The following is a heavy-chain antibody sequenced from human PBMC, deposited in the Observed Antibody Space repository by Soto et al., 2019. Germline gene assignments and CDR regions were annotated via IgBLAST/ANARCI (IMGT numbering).Heavy chain of an antibody. V-gene: IGHV1-18*03. J-gene: IGHJ4*02. D-gene: IGHD3-22*01. Sequence: ASVKVSCKASGYTFTSYGISWVRQAPGQGLEWMGWISAYNGNTNYAQKLQGRVTMTTDTSTSTAYMELRSLRSDDMAVYYCARGPILYYYDSSGYYGYWGQGTLVTVSS. CDR1: GYTFTSYG. CDR2: ISAYNGNT. CDR3: ARGPILYYYDSSGYYGY.